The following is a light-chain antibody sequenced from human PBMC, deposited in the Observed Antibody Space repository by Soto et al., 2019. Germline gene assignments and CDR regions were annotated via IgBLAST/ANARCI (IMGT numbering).Light chain of an antibody. CDR1: QSISTY. V-gene: IGKV1-39*01. Sequence: DIQMTQSPSSLAASVGARVTITCRASQSISTYLNWYQQKPGKAPKVLIFDASRLQSGVASRFSGSGSGTDFTLNISSLQPEDSATYYCQPSYSAPWTFGQGTKVQVK. CDR3: QPSYSAPWT. CDR2: DAS. J-gene: IGKJ1*01.